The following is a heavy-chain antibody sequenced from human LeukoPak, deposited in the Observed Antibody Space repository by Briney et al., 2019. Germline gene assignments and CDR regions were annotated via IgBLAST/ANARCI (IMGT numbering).Heavy chain of an antibody. V-gene: IGHV1-8*01. Sequence: ASVKVSCKASGYTFTSYDINWVRQATGQGLEWMGWMNPNSGNTGYAQKFQGRVTMTRNTSISTAYMELSSLRSKDTAVYYCARFDDSSPNYYYYGMDVWGQGTTVIVSS. CDR2: MNPNSGNT. J-gene: IGHJ6*02. CDR3: ARFDDSSPNYYYYGMDV. CDR1: GYTFTSYD. D-gene: IGHD6-13*01.